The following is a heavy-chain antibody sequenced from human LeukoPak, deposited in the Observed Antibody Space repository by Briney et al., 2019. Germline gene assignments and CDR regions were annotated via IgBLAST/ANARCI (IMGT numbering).Heavy chain of an antibody. D-gene: IGHD3-10*01. Sequence: ASVKVSCKASGYTFTSCGISWVRQAPGQGLEWMGWISAYNGNTNYAQKLQGRVTMTTDTSTTTAYMELRSLRSDDTAVYYCARYLGVGYYGSGSLYFDFWGQGTLVTVSA. J-gene: IGHJ4*02. V-gene: IGHV1-18*01. CDR2: ISAYNGNT. CDR1: GYTFTSCG. CDR3: ARYLGVGYYGSGSLYFDF.